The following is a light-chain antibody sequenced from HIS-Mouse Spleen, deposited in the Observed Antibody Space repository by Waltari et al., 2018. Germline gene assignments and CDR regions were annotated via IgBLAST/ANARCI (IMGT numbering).Light chain of an antibody. V-gene: IGLV2-23*01. J-gene: IGLJ3*02. Sequence: QSALNQPASVSGSPGQSITIPCTGTSRDVGSYNLVSWYQQPQGKAPTLMLYEGSNRPSWVSNRFSGSKSGNTASLTISGLQAEDEADYYCCSYAGSSRVFGGGTKLTVL. CDR2: EGS. CDR3: CSYAGSSRV. CDR1: SRDVGSYNL.